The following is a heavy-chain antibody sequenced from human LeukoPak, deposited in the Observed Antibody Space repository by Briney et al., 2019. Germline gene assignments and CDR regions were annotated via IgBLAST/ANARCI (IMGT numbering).Heavy chain of an antibody. CDR2: IYNDGSST. J-gene: IGHJ4*02. Sequence: HPGGPLRLSCAASGFTFSNYWMHWVRQAPGKGLVWVSRIYNDGSSTSYADSVKGRFTISRDNAKSTLYLQMNSLRAEDTAVYYCAKAGAVVVVAAKYFDYWGQGTLVTVSS. CDR3: AKAGAVVVVAAKYFDY. CDR1: GFTFSNYW. V-gene: IGHV3-74*01. D-gene: IGHD2-15*01.